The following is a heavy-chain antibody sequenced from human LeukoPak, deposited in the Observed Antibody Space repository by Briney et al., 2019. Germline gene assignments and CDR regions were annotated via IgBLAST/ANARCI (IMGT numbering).Heavy chain of an antibody. CDR2: IYHSGST. J-gene: IGHJ4*02. CDR3: ARSARITMVRGVSNFDY. D-gene: IGHD3-10*01. CDR1: GYSISSGYY. V-gene: IGHV4-38-2*02. Sequence: PSETLSLTCTVSGYSISSGYYWGWIRQPPGKGLEWIGSIYHSGSTYYNPSLKGRVTISVDTSKNQFSLKLSSVTAADTAVYYCARSARITMVRGVSNFDYWGQGTLVTVSS.